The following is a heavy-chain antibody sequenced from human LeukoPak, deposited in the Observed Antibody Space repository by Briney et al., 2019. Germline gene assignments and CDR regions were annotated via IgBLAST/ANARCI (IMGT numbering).Heavy chain of an antibody. D-gene: IGHD3-22*01. CDR3: AKAFYYYDSSGYRPVYYFDY. J-gene: IGHJ4*02. CDR1: GFTFSSYA. V-gene: IGHV3-23*01. CDR2: ISGSGGIT. Sequence: PGGSLRLSCAASGFTFSSYAMSWVRQAPGKGLEWVSAISGSGGITYYADSVKGRFTISRDNSKNTLYLQMNSLRAEDTAVYYCAKAFYYYDSSGYRPVYYFDYWGQGTLVTVSS.